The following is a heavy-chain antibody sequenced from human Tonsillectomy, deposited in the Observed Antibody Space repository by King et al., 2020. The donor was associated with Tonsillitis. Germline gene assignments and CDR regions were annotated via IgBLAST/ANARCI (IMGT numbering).Heavy chain of an antibody. Sequence: QLVQSGAEVKKPGASVKVSCKASGYTFTSYGISWVRQAPGQGLEWMGWISPYNGNTNYAQKLQGRVTMTTDTSTSTAYMELRSLRSDDTAVYYCARDPALISSDWLLDYWGQGTLVTVSS. D-gene: IGHD6-19*01. V-gene: IGHV1-18*01. CDR3: ARDPALISSDWLLDY. J-gene: IGHJ4*02. CDR2: ISPYNGNT. CDR1: GYTFTSYG.